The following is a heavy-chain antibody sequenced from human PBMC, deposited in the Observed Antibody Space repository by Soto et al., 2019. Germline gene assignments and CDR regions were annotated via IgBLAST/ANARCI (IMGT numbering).Heavy chain of an antibody. CDR2: IIPMYGTP. CDR3: ARCIQLGYLHGLDV. CDR1: GGTFNNHL. J-gene: IGHJ6*02. V-gene: IGHV1-69*01. D-gene: IGHD1-26*01. Sequence: QVQLLQSGSEVREPGSSVRVSCKASGGTFNNHLIAWVRQAPGQGLDWMGGIIPMYGTPHFAQKFQGRVSITADESKSTVYMELNGLGRDDTATYYCARCIQLGYLHGLDVWGQGTTVTVSS.